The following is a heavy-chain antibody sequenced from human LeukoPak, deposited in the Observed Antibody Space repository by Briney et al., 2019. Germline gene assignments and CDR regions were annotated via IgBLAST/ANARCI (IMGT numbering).Heavy chain of an antibody. Sequence: SETLSLTCTVSGYSISSGYYWGWIRQPPGKGLEWIGSIYHSGSTYYNPSLKSRVTISVDTSKNQFSLKLSSVTAADTAVYYCARERNLEIAVAGTIFNYWGQGTLVTVSS. CDR3: ARERNLEIAVAGTIFNY. CDR1: GYSISSGYY. CDR2: IYHSGST. V-gene: IGHV4-38-2*02. J-gene: IGHJ4*02. D-gene: IGHD6-19*01.